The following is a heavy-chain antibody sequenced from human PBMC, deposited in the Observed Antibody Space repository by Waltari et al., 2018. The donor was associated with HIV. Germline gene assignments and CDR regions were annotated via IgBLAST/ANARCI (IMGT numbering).Heavy chain of an antibody. J-gene: IGHJ4*02. CDR3: ARQDSSSLEFDY. Sequence: QLQLQESGPGLVKPSETLSLTCTVSGGSISSSSYYWGWIRQPPGKGLEWIGSIYYSGSTYYNPALKSRVTRSVDTSKNQFSLKLSSVTAADTAVYYCARQDSSSLEFDYWGQGTLVTVSS. CDR1: GGSISSSSYY. D-gene: IGHD6-6*01. V-gene: IGHV4-39*01. CDR2: IYYSGST.